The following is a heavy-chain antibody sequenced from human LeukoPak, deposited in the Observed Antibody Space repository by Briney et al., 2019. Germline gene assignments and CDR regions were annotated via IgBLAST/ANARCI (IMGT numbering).Heavy chain of an antibody. J-gene: IGHJ3*02. CDR1: GGTISSGSYY. Sequence: SATLSLTCTVSGGTISSGSYYWGWQRQAAGKGLEWVGSLNTSGSTNYNTSLKRRIIISVDTSKNQFSLKLSSVTAADTAVYYCARLLEPDAFDIWGQGTMVTVSS. CDR3: ARLLEPDAFDI. D-gene: IGHD1-1*01. V-gene: IGHV4-61*02. CDR2: LNTSGST.